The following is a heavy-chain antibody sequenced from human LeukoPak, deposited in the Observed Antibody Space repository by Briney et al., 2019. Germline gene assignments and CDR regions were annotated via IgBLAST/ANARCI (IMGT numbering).Heavy chain of an antibody. V-gene: IGHV3-23*01. J-gene: IGHJ4*02. CDR3: AKDPYYDFWSGPFDY. CDR2: FSGSGGST. CDR1: GFTFSSYA. Sequence: GGSLRLSCAASGFTFSSYAMSWVRQAPGKGLEWVSAFSGSGGSTYYADSVKGRFTISRDNSKNTLYLQMNSLRAEDTAVYYCAKDPYYDFWSGPFDYWGQGTLVTVSS. D-gene: IGHD3-3*01.